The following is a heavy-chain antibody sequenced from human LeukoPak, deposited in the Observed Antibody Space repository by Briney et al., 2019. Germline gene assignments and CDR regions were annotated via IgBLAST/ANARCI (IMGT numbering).Heavy chain of an antibody. CDR3: ARDRTSVLLWFGELPSREYNWFDP. J-gene: IGHJ5*02. D-gene: IGHD3-10*01. V-gene: IGHV4-61*10. CDR2: IYYSGGT. CDR1: GGSISSGSYY. Sequence: SETLSLTCTVSGGSISSGSYYWSWIRQPAGKGLEWIGYIYYSGGTNYNPSLKSRVTISVDTSKNQFSLKLSSVTAADTAVYYCARDRTSVLLWFGELPSREYNWFDPWGQGTLVTVSS.